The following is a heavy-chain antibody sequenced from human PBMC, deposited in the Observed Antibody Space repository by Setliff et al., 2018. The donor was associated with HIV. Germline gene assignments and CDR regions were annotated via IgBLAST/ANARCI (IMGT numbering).Heavy chain of an antibody. CDR3: TRDDPPGYCSSTTCPYLFDY. V-gene: IGHV3-49*04. Sequence: PGGSLRLSCTASGFSFDDYALTWVRQAPGKGLEWVGFIRSKSIGGTTDYGASVKGRFFISRDDSKSIAYLQMNSLTTEDTAVYFCTRDDPPGYCSSTTCPYLFDYWGRGTLVTVSS. CDR2: IRSKSIGGTT. CDR1: GFSFDDYA. J-gene: IGHJ4*02. D-gene: IGHD2-2*01.